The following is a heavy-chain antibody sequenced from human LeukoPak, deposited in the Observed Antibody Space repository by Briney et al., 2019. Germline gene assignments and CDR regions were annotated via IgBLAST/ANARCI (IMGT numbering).Heavy chain of an antibody. D-gene: IGHD3-22*01. J-gene: IGHJ4*02. Sequence: GGSLRLSCAASGFTFSSYGVHWVRQAPGKGLEWVAFIRYDGSNKYYAASVKGRFTISRDNSKNTLNLQMNSLRPEDTAVYYCAKDPTHFRVWDDYDSNVLNCWGQGTLVTVSS. CDR3: AKDPTHFRVWDDYDSNVLNC. V-gene: IGHV3-30*02. CDR2: IRYDGSNK. CDR1: GFTFSSYG.